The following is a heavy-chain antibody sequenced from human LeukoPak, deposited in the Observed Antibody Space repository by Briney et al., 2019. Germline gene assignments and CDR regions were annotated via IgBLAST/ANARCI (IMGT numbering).Heavy chain of an antibody. V-gene: IGHV3-7*01. Sequence: GGSLRLSCAASGFTFSDYWMSWMRQAPGKGLEWVANIKYDGDEEYYVDSVKGRFTISRDNAKNSLYLQLNSLRVEDTAVYYCKSGGAAPGSFDNWGQGTLVTVSS. CDR3: KSGGAAPGSFDN. J-gene: IGHJ4*02. D-gene: IGHD6-13*01. CDR2: IKYDGDEE. CDR1: GFTFSDYW.